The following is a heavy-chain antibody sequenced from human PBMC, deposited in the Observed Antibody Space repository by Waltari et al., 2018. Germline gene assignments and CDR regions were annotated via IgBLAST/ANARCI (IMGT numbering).Heavy chain of an antibody. V-gene: IGHV3-30-3*01. D-gene: IGHD2-2*01. CDR2: ISYDGSNK. CDR1: GFTFSSYA. J-gene: IGHJ3*02. Sequence: QVQLVESGGGVVQPGRSLRLSCAASGFTFSSYAMHWVRQAPGKGLEGVAVISYDGSNKYYADSVKGRFTISRDNSKNTLYLQMNSLRAEDTAVYYCAREASRDAFDIWGQGTMVTVSS. CDR3: AREASRDAFDI.